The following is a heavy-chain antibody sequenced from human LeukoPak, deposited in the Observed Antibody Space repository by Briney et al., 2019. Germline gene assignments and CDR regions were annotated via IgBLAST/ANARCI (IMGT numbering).Heavy chain of an antibody. J-gene: IGHJ4*02. CDR3: AKDSRPGQWLVTGLDY. V-gene: IGHV3-43*02. CDR1: GFTFDNYA. D-gene: IGHD6-19*01. CDR2: ISADGGST. Sequence: GGSLRLSCAASGFTFDNYAMHWVGQGPGEGVEGVSLISADGGSTYYAESVKGGFTISRDKRKNSLFLQMNSLRTEDTALYYCAKDSRPGQWLVTGLDYWGQGTLVTVSS.